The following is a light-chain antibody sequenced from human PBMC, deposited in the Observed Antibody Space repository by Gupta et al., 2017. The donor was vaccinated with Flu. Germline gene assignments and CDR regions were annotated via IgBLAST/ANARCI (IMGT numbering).Light chain of an antibody. Sequence: QSAPTQPRSVSGSPGQSVNISCTGTSNDVGGYNRVSWYEQRPGKAPKLIFYDVTRRSSGVPGRFSGSKSGNTASLTISARQADDAADYYCSSHAGRGTWVFGTGTTVTVL. CDR3: SSHAGRGTWV. CDR1: SNDVGGYNR. J-gene: IGLJ1*01. V-gene: IGLV2-11*01. CDR2: DVT.